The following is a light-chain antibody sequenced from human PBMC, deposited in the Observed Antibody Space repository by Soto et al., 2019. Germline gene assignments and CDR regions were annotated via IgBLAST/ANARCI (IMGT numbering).Light chain of an antibody. CDR2: GAS. V-gene: IGKV3-20*01. CDR1: QSVSSSY. J-gene: IGKJ3*01. CDR3: QQYGSSPPIT. Sequence: EIVLTRSPGTLSLSPGERATLSCRASQSVSSSYLAWYQQKPGQAPRLLIYGASSRATGIPDRFSGSGSGTDFTLTIRRLEPEDFAVYYCQQYGSSPPITFGPGTKVDIK.